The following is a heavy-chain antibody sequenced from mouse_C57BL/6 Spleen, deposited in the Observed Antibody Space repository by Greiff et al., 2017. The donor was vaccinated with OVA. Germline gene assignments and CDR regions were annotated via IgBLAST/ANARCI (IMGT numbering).Heavy chain of an antibody. J-gene: IGHJ1*03. Sequence: EVQLVESGPELVKPGASVKIPCKASGYTFTDYNMDWVKQSHGKSLEWIGDINPNNGGTIYNQKFKGKATLTVDKSSSTAYMELRSLTSEDTAVYYCARRGYGYDVGWYFDVWGTGTTVTVSS. CDR2: INPNNGGT. D-gene: IGHD2-2*01. V-gene: IGHV1-18*01. CDR1: GYTFTDYN. CDR3: ARRGYGYDVGWYFDV.